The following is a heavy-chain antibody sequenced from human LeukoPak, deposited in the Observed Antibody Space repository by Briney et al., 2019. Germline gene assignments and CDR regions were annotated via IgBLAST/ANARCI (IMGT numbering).Heavy chain of an antibody. CDR1: GFTFSSYG. CDR3: AKDMWSGQENAFDI. J-gene: IGHJ3*02. V-gene: IGHV3-30*18. CDR2: ISYDGSNK. D-gene: IGHD6-25*01. Sequence: AGGSLRLSCAASGFTFSSYGMHWVRQAPGKGLEWVAVISYDGSNKYYADSVKGRFTISRDNSENTLYLQMNSLRAEDTAVYYCAKDMWSGQENAFDIWGQGTMVTVSS.